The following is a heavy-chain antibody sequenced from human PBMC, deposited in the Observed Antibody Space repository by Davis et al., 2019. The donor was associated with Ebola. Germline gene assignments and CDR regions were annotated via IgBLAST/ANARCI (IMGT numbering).Heavy chain of an antibody. CDR2: IIPIFGTA. Sequence: SVKVSCKASGGTFSSYAISWVRQAPGQGLEWMGGIIPIFGTANYAQKFQGRVTITADKSTSTAYMELSSLRSEDTAVYYCASTTMTTGVPFDPWGQGTLVTVSS. J-gene: IGHJ5*02. V-gene: IGHV1-69*06. CDR3: ASTTMTTGVPFDP. D-gene: IGHD4-17*01. CDR1: GGTFSSYA.